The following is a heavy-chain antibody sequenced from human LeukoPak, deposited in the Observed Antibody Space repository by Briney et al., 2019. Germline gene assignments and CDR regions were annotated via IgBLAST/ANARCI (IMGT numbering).Heavy chain of an antibody. J-gene: IGHJ4*02. D-gene: IGHD2-21*02. CDR1: GFTFSVYA. CDR2: IISNGGST. CDR3: VKDGLAFCGGDCYSYFDY. Sequence: PGGSLRLSCSASGFTFSVYAIHWVRQAPGKGLEYVSTIISNGGSTYYADSVKGRFTISRDNSKNTVSLQMSSLTAEDTALYYCVKDGLAFCGGDCYSYFDYWGQGTLVTVSS. V-gene: IGHV3-64D*06.